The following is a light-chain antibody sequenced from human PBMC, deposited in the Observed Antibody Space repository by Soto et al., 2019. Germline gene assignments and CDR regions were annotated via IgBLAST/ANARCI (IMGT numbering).Light chain of an antibody. Sequence: DLQMTQAASTLSESVGDRVTITCRASQSISSWLAWYQQKPGKAPKLLIYDASSLERGVPSRFSGSGSGTEFTLTISSLQPDDFATYYCQQYNSYSGTFGQGTKVDIK. J-gene: IGKJ1*01. CDR1: QSISSW. CDR3: QQYNSYSGT. CDR2: DAS. V-gene: IGKV1-5*01.